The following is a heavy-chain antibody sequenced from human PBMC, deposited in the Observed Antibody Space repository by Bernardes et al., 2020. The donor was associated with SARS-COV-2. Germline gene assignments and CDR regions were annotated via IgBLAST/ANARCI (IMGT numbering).Heavy chain of an antibody. J-gene: IGHJ4*02. CDR1: GGSISSSSYY. D-gene: IGHD3-22*01. V-gene: IGHV4-39*02. CDR2: IYYSGST. Sequence: SETLSLTCTVSGGSISSSSYYWGWIRQPPGKGLEWIGSIYYSGSTYYNPSLKSRVTISIDASKNHFSLKLSSVTAADTALYYCALRDNGGYYFRDYWGQGTLVTVSS. CDR3: ALRDNGGYYFRDY.